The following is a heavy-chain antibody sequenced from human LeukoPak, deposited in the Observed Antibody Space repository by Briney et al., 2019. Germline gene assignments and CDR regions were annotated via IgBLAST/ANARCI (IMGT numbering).Heavy chain of an antibody. CDR3: ARCDYYDSSGYYSSGYYYMDV. Sequence: KTSETLSLTCTVSGGSISSYYWSWIRQPAGKGLEWIGRIYTSGSTNYNPSLKSRVTMSVDTSKNQFSLKLSSVTAADTAVYYCARCDYYDSSGYYSSGYYYMDVWGKGTTVTVSS. CDR1: GGSISSYY. V-gene: IGHV4-4*07. J-gene: IGHJ6*03. CDR2: IYTSGST. D-gene: IGHD3-22*01.